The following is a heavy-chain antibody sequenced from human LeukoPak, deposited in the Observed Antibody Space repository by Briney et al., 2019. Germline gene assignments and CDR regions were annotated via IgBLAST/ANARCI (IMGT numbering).Heavy chain of an antibody. J-gene: IGHJ5*02. D-gene: IGHD3-3*02. CDR3: ATSQFWSGSTFDD. CDR1: GFTFSSYA. CDR2: ISYDGSNK. Sequence: GRSLRLSCAASGFTFSSYAMHWVRQAPGKGLEWVAVISYDGSNKYYPDSLKGRFTISRDNSKNTLYMQMNSLRAEDTAVYYCATSQFWSGSTFDDWGQGTLVTVSS. V-gene: IGHV3-30-3*01.